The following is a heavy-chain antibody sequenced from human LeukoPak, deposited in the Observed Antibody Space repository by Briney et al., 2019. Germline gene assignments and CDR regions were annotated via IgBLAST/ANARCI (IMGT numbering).Heavy chain of an antibody. Sequence: GRSLRLSCAASGFTFSSYAMHWVRQAPGKGLEWVAVISYDGSNKYYADSVKGRFTISRDNSKNTLYLQMNSLRAEDTAVYYCARDLDEVDLAAADPWGKGTLVTVSS. CDR3: ARDLDEVDLAAADP. J-gene: IGHJ5*02. CDR2: ISYDGSNK. CDR1: GFTFSSYA. V-gene: IGHV3-30-3*01. D-gene: IGHD6-13*01.